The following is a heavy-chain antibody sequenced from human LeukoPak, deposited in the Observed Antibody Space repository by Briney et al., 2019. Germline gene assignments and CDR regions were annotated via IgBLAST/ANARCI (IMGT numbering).Heavy chain of an antibody. V-gene: IGHV3-53*01. CDR1: GFTVSSNY. CDR3: ASGTSYGGYDF. J-gene: IGHJ4*02. D-gene: IGHD5-12*01. CDR2: IYSGGNT. Sequence: GGSLRLSCAASGFTVSSNYMSWVRQAPGKGLEWGSIIYSGGNTYYADSVKGRFTISRDNSKNTLYLQMKSLRAEDTAVYYCASGTSYGGYDFWGQGTLVTVSS.